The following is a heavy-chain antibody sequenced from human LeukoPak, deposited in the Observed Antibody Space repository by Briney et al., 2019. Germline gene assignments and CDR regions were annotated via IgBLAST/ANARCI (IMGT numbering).Heavy chain of an antibody. J-gene: IGHJ3*02. CDR3: AREAWSWALLRGAFDI. D-gene: IGHD1-26*01. CDR2: ISSSSSYT. CDR1: GFTFSSYW. Sequence: GGSLGLSCAASGFTFSSYWMHWVRQAPGKGLEWVSSISSSSSYTYYADSVKGRFTISRDNAKNSLYLQMNSLKTEDTAVYYCAREAWSWALLRGAFDIWGQGTMVTVSS. V-gene: IGHV3-21*04.